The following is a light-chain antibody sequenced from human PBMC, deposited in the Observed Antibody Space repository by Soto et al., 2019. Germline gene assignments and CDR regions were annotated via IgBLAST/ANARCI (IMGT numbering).Light chain of an antibody. Sequence: QSALTQPPSASGSPGQSVTISCTGTSSDVGGYNYVSWHQHHPGKAPKLMIYEVNKRPSGVPYRFSGSKSGNTASLTVSGLQAEDEADYYCSSYATNSYLVFGTGTKVTVL. J-gene: IGLJ1*01. CDR2: EVN. CDR1: SSDVGGYNY. CDR3: SSYATNSYLV. V-gene: IGLV2-8*01.